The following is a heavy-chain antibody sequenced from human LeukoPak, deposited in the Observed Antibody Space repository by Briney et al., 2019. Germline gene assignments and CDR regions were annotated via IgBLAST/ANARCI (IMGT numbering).Heavy chain of an antibody. V-gene: IGHV1-18*01. CDR1: DYPFTEFG. D-gene: IGHD1-26*01. CDR3: ARVLLVEDSESHYFDH. Sequence: EASVKVSCKASDYPFTEFGVSWVRQAPGQRLEWMGWISGYNSKTHYARKFQGRVTMTTDTSTTTAYMELRTLRSDDTAVYYCARVLLVEDSESHYFDHWGQGTLVTVTS. J-gene: IGHJ4*02. CDR2: ISGYNSKT.